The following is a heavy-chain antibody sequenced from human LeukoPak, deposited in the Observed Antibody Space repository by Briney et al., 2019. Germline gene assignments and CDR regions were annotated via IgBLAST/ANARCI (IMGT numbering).Heavy chain of an antibody. CDR3: AKAPYAYYYDSSGYQGLFDY. Sequence: PGRSLRLPCAASGFTFSSYGMHWVRQAPGKGLEWVAVIWYDGSNKYYADSVKGRFTISRDNSKNTLYLQMNSLRAEDTAVYYCAKAPYAYYYDSSGYQGLFDYWGQGTLVTVSS. CDR1: GFTFSSYG. D-gene: IGHD3-22*01. CDR2: IWYDGSNK. J-gene: IGHJ4*02. V-gene: IGHV3-33*06.